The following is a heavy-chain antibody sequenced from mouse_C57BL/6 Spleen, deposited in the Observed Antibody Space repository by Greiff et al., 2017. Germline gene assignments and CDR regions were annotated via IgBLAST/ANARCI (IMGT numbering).Heavy chain of an antibody. Sequence: VQLQQPGAELVKPGASVTMSCKASGYTFTSYWITWVKQRPGQGLEWIGDIYPGSGSTNYNEKFKSKATLTVDTASSTAYMQLSSLTSEDSAVYYCARAFITTVVAKNGYWGQGTTLTVSS. CDR3: ARAFITTVVAKNGY. CDR1: GYTFTSYW. J-gene: IGHJ2*01. CDR2: IYPGSGST. D-gene: IGHD1-1*01. V-gene: IGHV1-55*01.